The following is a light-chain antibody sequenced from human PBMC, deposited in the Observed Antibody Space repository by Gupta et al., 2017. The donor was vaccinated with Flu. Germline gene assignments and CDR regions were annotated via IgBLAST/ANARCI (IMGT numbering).Light chain of an antibody. Sequence: EIVMTQSPATLSVSPGEGATLSCRASQSVGVDLAWYQQKPGQTPRPLIYDSSFRATGVPARFSAGRSGTEFTLTISSLQPEDFAVYYCQQFNNWPFTFGQGTRLDIK. J-gene: IGKJ5*01. CDR2: DSS. CDR1: QSVGVD. V-gene: IGKV3-15*01. CDR3: QQFNNWPFT.